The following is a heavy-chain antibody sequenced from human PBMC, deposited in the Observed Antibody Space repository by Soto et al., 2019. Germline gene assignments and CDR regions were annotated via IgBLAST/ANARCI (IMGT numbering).Heavy chain of an antibody. Sequence: GGSLRLSCAASGFTFSSYAMSWVRQAPGKGLEWVSAISRSGGSTYYADSVKGRFTTSGDNAKNMVYLQMNSLRVEDTAVYYCARDVPHNWFDAWGQGTLVTVSS. D-gene: IGHD3-10*02. J-gene: IGHJ5*02. V-gene: IGHV3-23*01. CDR3: ARDVPHNWFDA. CDR2: ISRSGGST. CDR1: GFTFSSYA.